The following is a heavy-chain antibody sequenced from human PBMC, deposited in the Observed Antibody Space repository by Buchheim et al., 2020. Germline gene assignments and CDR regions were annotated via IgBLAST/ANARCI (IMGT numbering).Heavy chain of an antibody. D-gene: IGHD3-10*01. Sequence: EVQVVESGGGLVKPGGSLRLSCAASGFTFSTSSMCWVRQAPGKGLEWVSFITSSGSHIYYADSVKGRFTISRGNAKNSLYLQMNSLRVEDTAVYYCARVSDGTGTRPIDYWGQGTL. V-gene: IGHV3-21*01. CDR1: GFTFSTSS. CDR2: ITSSGSHI. CDR3: ARVSDGTGTRPIDY. J-gene: IGHJ4*02.